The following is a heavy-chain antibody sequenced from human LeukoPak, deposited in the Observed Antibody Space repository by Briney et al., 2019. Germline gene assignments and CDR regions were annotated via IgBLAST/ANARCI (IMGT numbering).Heavy chain of an antibody. CDR3: AKVVQQPLRYYFDY. J-gene: IGHJ4*02. CDR2: ISGSGGST. Sequence: GGSLRLSCAASGFTFSSYSMNWVRQAPGKGLEWVSAISGSGGSTYYADSVKGRFTISRDNSKNTLYLQMNSLRAEDTAVYYCAKVVQQPLRYYFDYWGQGTLVTVSS. CDR1: GFTFSSYS. V-gene: IGHV3-23*01. D-gene: IGHD6-13*01.